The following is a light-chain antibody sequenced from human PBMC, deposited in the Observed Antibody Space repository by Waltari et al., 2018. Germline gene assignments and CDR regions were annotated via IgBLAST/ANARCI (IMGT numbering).Light chain of an antibody. CDR1: SSDVGTYNY. Sequence: QSALTQPASVSGSPGQSITISCTGTSSDVGTYNYVSWYQQHPGKAPNIMIYEVSNRPSGLSNRFSGSKSGNTASLTISDLQAEDEADYYCSSYAGNDLVIFGGGTKLTVL. CDR3: SSYAGNDLVI. J-gene: IGLJ2*01. V-gene: IGLV2-14*01. CDR2: EVS.